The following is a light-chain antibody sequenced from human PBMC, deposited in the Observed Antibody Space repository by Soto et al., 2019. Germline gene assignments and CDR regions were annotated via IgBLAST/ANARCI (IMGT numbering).Light chain of an antibody. V-gene: IGKV3-15*01. CDR1: QNVNSN. J-gene: IGKJ4*01. CDR3: QQYNNWPLT. CDR2: GAS. Sequence: EIVLTQSPGTLSLSPGERATLSCRASQNVNSNFLAWYQQKPGQAPRLPIYGASTRATGIPARFSGSGSGTEFTLTISSLQSEDFAVYYCQQYNNWPLTFGGGTKVDIK.